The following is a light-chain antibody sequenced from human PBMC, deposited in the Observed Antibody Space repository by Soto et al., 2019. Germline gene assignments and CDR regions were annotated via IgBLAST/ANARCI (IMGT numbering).Light chain of an antibody. Sequence: NFMLTQPHSVSESPGKTVIISCTRSSGSIASNYVQWYQQRPGSSPPTVIYEDNQRPSGVPDRFSGSIDSSSNSASPTIAGLETDDEADYFCESYDATNQVFGGGTKLTVL. CDR2: EDN. CDR1: SGSIASNY. CDR3: ESYDATNQV. J-gene: IGLJ3*02. V-gene: IGLV6-57*01.